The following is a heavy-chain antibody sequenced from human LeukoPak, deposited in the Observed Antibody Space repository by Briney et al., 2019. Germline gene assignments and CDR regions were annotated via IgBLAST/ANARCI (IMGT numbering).Heavy chain of an antibody. CDR2: ISYDGSNE. V-gene: IGHV3-30*01. CDR3: ARDDCSSTSCYTVWSWRSRSPDDY. Sequence: GRSLRLSCAASGFTFSSYAMHWVRQAPGKGLEWVAVISYDGSNEYYADSVKGRFTISRDNSKNTLYLQMNSLRPEDTAVYYCARDDCSSTSCYTVWSWRSRSPDDYWGQGTLVTVSS. J-gene: IGHJ4*02. CDR1: GFTFSSYA. D-gene: IGHD2-2*02.